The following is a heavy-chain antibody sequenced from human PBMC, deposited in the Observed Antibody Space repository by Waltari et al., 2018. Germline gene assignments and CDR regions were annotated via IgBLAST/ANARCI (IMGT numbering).Heavy chain of an antibody. Sequence: QVQLVESGGGVVQPGGSLSLSCAASGFTFNTFGFHWFRQAPGKGLEWVALISNDGTDKYYGDSVKGRFTISRDNSKNTLHLQMNTLRAEDTAVYYCAKGLWELPPYYYYVMDVWGQGTTVTVSS. CDR3: AKGLWELPPYYYYVMDV. D-gene: IGHD1-7*01. V-gene: IGHV3-30*18. J-gene: IGHJ6*02. CDR1: GFTFNTFG. CDR2: ISNDGTDK.